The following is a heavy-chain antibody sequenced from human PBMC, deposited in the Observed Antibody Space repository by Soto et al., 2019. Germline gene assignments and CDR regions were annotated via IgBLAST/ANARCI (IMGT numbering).Heavy chain of an antibody. J-gene: IGHJ5*02. Sequence: XATLSLPCTVSGGSIATSSYFWAWIRRPPGKGLEWIGSIDYRGTIYNNPSLKSRVTISVDTSKNHFSLKLDSVTAADTALYYCSRRAPEGFDPWGQGTLVTVS. V-gene: IGHV4-39*02. CDR3: SRRAPEGFDP. CDR2: IDYRGTI. CDR1: GGSIATSSYF.